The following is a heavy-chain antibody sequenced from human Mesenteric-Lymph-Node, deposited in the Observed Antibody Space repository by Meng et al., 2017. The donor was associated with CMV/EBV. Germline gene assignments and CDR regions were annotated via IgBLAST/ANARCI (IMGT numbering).Heavy chain of an antibody. CDR3: ARGEDWFDP. D-gene: IGHD1-26*01. Sequence: GESLKISCAASGFTFGSYVMHWVRQGPGKGLEWVAFIRYDGSDEYYVESVKGRFTVSRDNSKNTLYLQMISLRTEDTAVYYCARGEDWFDPWGQGTLVTVSS. CDR2: IRYDGSDE. CDR1: GFTFGSYV. V-gene: IGHV3-30*02. J-gene: IGHJ5*02.